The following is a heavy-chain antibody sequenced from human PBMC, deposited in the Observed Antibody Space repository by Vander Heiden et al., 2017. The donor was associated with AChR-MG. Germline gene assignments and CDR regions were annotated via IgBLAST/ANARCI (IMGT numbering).Heavy chain of an antibody. CDR1: GGSFRCTY. CDR2: VNHNGNT. Sequence: QVQLQQWGTGLLKPSETLSLPCTVSGGSFRCTYWSWIRQPPGEGLEWIAEVNHNGNTNYNPSLKSRATVLGDTSKNQFSLKLTSVTAADTGVYYCARGDWGGSNTRRNGMDVWGQGTTVTVSS. J-gene: IGHJ6*02. V-gene: IGHV4-34*02. D-gene: IGHD2-2*01. CDR3: ARGDWGGSNTRRNGMDV.